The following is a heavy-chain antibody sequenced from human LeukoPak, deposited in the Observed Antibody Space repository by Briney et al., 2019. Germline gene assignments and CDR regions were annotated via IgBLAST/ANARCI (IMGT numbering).Heavy chain of an antibody. CDR3: ASPRPLGYYYGSGSYRDPFDY. CDR2: IIPIFGTA. Sequence: GASVTVSCKASGYTFTSYDINWVRQAPGQGLEWMGGIIPIFGTANYAQKFQGRVTITADKSTSTAYMELSSLRSEDTAVYYCASPRPLGYYYGSGSYRDPFDYWGQGTLVTVSS. J-gene: IGHJ4*02. V-gene: IGHV1-69*06. CDR1: GYTFTSYD. D-gene: IGHD3-10*01.